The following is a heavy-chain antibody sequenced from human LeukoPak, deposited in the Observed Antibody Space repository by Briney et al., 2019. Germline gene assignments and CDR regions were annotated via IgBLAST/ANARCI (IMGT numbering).Heavy chain of an antibody. CDR1: GFTFSSYG. V-gene: IGHV3-48*01. D-gene: IGHD3-16*01. CDR3: ARDRGGVKGNDAIDI. J-gene: IGHJ3*02. Sequence: GGSLRLSCAASGFTFSSYGMNWVRQAPGAGLECISFISSSSDTIYYADSVRGRFTISRDNAAKSLYLQMNSLRAEDTAVYYCARDRGGVKGNDAIDIWGQGTMVTVSS. CDR2: ISSSSDTI.